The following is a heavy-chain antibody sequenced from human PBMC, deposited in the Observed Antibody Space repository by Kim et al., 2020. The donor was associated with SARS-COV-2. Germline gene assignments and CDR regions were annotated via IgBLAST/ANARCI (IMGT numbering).Heavy chain of an antibody. V-gene: IGHV4-34*01. Sequence: ETLSLTCAVYGGSFSGYYWSWIRQPPGKGLEWIGEINHSGSTNYNPSLKSRVTISVDTSKNQFSLKLSSVTAADTAVYYCARALPFRGYSGYGYYYYYGMDVWGQGTTVTVSS. CDR3: ARALPFRGYSGYGYYYYYGMDV. CDR2: INHSGST. D-gene: IGHD5-12*01. J-gene: IGHJ6*02. CDR1: GGSFSGYY.